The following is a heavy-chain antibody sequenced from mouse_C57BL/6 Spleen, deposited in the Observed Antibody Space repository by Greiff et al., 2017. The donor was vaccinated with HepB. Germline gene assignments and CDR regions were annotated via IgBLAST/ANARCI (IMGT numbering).Heavy chain of an antibody. CDR1: GFTFSDYG. J-gene: IGHJ1*03. V-gene: IGHV5-17*01. D-gene: IGHD2-3*01. Sequence: DVHLVESGGGLVKPGGSLKLSCAASGFTFSDYGMHWVRQAPEKGLEWVAYISSGSSTIYYADTVKGPFTISRDNAKNTLFLQMTSLRSEDTAMYYCARNGGWLLYWYFDVWGTGTTVTVSS. CDR2: ISSGSSTI. CDR3: ARNGGWLLYWYFDV.